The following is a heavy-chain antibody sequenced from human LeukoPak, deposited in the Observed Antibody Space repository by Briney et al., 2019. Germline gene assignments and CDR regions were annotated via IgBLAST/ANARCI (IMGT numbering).Heavy chain of an antibody. CDR1: GGSISSRPYC. D-gene: IGHD1-20*01. CDR3: ARWAYNWNDAAAFDI. J-gene: IGHJ3*02. CDR2: FFYSGST. V-gene: IGHV4-39*01. Sequence: SSETLSLTCTVSGGSISSRPYCWGWIRQPPGKGLEWLGSFFYSGSTNYKPSLKSRVTISVDTSKNQFSLKLSSVTAADTAVYYCARWAYNWNDAAAFDIWGQGTMVTVSS.